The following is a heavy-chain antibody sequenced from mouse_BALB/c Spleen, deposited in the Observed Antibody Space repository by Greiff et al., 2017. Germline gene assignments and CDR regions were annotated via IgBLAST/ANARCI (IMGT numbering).Heavy chain of an antibody. D-gene: IGHD3-3*01. CDR3: AAARDGWFAD. CDR1: GYTFTSYW. CDR2: INPSTGYT. J-gene: IGHJ3*01. V-gene: IGHV1-7*01. Sequence: QVQLQQSGAELAKPGASVKMSCKASGYTFTSYWMHWVKQRPGQGLEWIGYINPSTGYTEYNQKFKDKATLTADKSSSTAYMQLSSLTSEDSAVYYCAAARDGWFADWGQGTLVTVSA.